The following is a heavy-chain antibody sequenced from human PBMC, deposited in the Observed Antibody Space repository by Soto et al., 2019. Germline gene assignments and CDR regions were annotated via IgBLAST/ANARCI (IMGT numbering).Heavy chain of an antibody. Sequence: SETLSLTCTVSGGSIGSGGYYWSWIRQHPGKGLEWIGYIYYSGSTYYNPSLKSRVTISVDTSKNQFSLKLSSVTAADTAVYYCARAQSAYYDSSGYMSTFDYWGQGTLVTVSS. CDR3: ARAQSAYYDSSGYMSTFDY. J-gene: IGHJ4*02. D-gene: IGHD3-22*01. V-gene: IGHV4-31*03. CDR2: IYYSGST. CDR1: GGSIGSGGYY.